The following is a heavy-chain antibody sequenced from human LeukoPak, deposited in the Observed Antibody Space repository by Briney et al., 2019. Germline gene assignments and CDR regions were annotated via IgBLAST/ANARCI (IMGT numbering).Heavy chain of an antibody. CDR2: INQSGSA. J-gene: IGHJ4*02. Sequence: PSETLSLTCAVYGGSFSGYYWSWIRQPPGKGLEWIGEINQSGSANYNPSLKSRVTMSLDTSKNQFSLKLSSVTAADTAVYYCARGYGSGSYWVYWGQGTLVTVSS. CDR1: GGSFSGYY. D-gene: IGHD3-10*01. CDR3: ARGYGSGSYWVY. V-gene: IGHV4-34*01.